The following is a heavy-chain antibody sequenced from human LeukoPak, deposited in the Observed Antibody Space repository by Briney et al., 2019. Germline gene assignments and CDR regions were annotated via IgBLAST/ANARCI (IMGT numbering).Heavy chain of an antibody. CDR2: INPNSGGT. CDR1: GYTFTGYY. Sequence: GASVKVSCKASGYTFTGYYMHWVRQAPGQGLEWMGWINPNSGGTNYAQKFQGRVTMTRDTSISTAYMELSRLRPDDTAVYYCARVNDYGDYGGYWGQGTLVTVSS. CDR3: ARVNDYGDYGGY. V-gene: IGHV1-2*02. D-gene: IGHD4-17*01. J-gene: IGHJ4*02.